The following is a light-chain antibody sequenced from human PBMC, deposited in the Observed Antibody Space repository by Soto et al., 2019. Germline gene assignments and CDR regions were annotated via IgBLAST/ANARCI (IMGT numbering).Light chain of an antibody. CDR2: GVP. Sequence: EIVMTQSPATLSVSPGERATLACRASQSVSSNLAWYQQTPGQAPRLLMYGVPTRATGIPARFSGSGSGTEFTLTISTLQSEDLAVYYCQQYNSWPLTFGGGTKVEIK. CDR3: QQYNSWPLT. V-gene: IGKV3-15*01. J-gene: IGKJ4*01. CDR1: QSVSSN.